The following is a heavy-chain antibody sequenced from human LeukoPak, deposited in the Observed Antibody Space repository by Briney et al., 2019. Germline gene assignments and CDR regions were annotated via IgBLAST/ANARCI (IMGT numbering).Heavy chain of an antibody. D-gene: IGHD3-10*01. CDR1: GYTFTSYG. Sequence: ASVKVSCKASGYTFTSYGISCVRQAPGQGLEWMGWISAYNGNTNYAQNLQGRVTMTTDAPTSTAYMELRSLRSDDTAVYYCARVPRITMVRGVIITSSFDYWGQGTLVTVS. V-gene: IGHV1-18*01. CDR3: ARVPRITMVRGVIITSSFDY. CDR2: ISAYNGNT. J-gene: IGHJ4*02.